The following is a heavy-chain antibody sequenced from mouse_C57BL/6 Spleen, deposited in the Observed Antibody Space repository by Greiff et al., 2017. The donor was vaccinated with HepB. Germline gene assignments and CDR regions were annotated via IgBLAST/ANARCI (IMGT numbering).Heavy chain of an antibody. CDR2: ISSGGSYT. CDR3: ARQRDYDGTYYFDY. D-gene: IGHD2-4*01. Sequence: EVKLMESGGDLVKPGGSLKLSCAASGFTFSSYGMSWVRQTPDKRLEWVATISSGGSYTYYPDSVKGRFTNSRDNAKNTLYLQMSSLKSEDTAMYYCARQRDYDGTYYFDYWGQGTTLTVSS. J-gene: IGHJ2*01. V-gene: IGHV5-6*01. CDR1: GFTFSSYG.